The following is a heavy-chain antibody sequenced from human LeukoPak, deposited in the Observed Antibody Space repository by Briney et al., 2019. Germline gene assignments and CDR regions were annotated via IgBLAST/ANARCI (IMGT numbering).Heavy chain of an antibody. CDR1: GYSFTSYW. V-gene: IGHV5-51*01. CDR2: IYSGDSDT. CDR3: AAQSNYVPGDYYYGMDV. Sequence: GESLKISCKGSGYSFTSYWIGWVRQMPGKGLEWMGIIYSGDSDTRYSPSFQGQVTISADKSISTAYLQWSSLKASDTAMYYCAAQSNYVPGDYYYGMDVWGQGTTVTVSS. D-gene: IGHD4-11*01. J-gene: IGHJ6*02.